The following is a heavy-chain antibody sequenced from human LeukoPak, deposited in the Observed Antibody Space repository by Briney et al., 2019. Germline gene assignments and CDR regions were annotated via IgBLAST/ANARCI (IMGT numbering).Heavy chain of an antibody. CDR1: GGSISSYY. CDR2: IYYIGST. Sequence: SETLSLTCTVSGGSISSYYWSWIRQPPGKGLEWVGYIYYIGSTNYNPSLKSRVTISVDTAKNQFSLKLTSVTAADTAVYYCAGAKIGVAGFFDNWGQGTLVTVSS. D-gene: IGHD6-19*01. J-gene: IGHJ4*02. V-gene: IGHV4-59*08. CDR3: AGAKIGVAGFFDN.